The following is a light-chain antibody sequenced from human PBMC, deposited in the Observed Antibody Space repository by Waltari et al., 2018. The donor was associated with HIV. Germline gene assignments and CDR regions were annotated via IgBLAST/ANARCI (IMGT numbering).Light chain of an antibody. V-gene: IGLV2-8*01. CDR1: SSDIGLYNF. J-gene: IGLJ2*01. CDR3: FSYAGNNYLL. Sequence: QSALTQPPSASGSPGQSVTISCAGTSSDIGLYNFVSWYQHHPGKAPKPMISEVSRRPSGVPVRFSGSMSGNPASLTVSGLQAEYEAAYYCFSYAGNNYLLFGGGTKLTVL. CDR2: EVS.